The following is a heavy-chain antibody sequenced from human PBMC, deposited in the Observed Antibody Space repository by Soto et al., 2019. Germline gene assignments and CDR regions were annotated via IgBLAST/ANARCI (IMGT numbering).Heavy chain of an antibody. J-gene: IGHJ4*02. V-gene: IGHV3-33*01. CDR1: GFTFSSYG. D-gene: IGHD6-6*01. CDR2: ILYDGCNY. CDR3: ARNGKSGSLDYFDY. Sequence: QSGGSLRLSCAASGFTFSSYGMHWVRQAPGKGFEWVSVILYDGCNYYYADSVKGLFIISRDNSKNPLYLQMNSLRAEDTAVYYCARNGKSGSLDYFDYWGQGTLVTVSS.